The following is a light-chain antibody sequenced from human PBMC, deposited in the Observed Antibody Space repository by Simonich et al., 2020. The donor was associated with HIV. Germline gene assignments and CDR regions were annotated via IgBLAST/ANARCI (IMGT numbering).Light chain of an antibody. V-gene: IGKV3-20*01. CDR3: QQYGSSPWT. Sequence: EIVLTQSPGTLSLSPGERATLSCRASQSVSPNYLAWYQQKPGQAPRLLIHGASSMATGIPDRFSGSGSGTDFTLTISRLGPEDFAVYYCQQYGSSPWTFGQGTKVEIK. CDR1: QSVSPNY. J-gene: IGKJ1*01. CDR2: GAS.